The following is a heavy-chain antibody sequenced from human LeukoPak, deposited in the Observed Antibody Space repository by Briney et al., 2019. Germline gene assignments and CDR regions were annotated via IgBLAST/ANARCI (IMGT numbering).Heavy chain of an antibody. CDR1: GGTFSSYA. Sequence: GASVKVSCKASGGTFSSYAISWVRQAPGQGLEWMGGIIPIFGTANYAQKFQGRVTITADESTSTAYMELSSLRSEDTAIYYCAKGGANTMPPSLFDYWGQGTLVTVSS. V-gene: IGHV1-69*01. D-gene: IGHD2-2*01. CDR3: AKGGANTMPPSLFDY. CDR2: IIPIFGTA. J-gene: IGHJ4*02.